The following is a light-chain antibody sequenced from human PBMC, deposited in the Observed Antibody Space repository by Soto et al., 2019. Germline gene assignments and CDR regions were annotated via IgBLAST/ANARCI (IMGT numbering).Light chain of an antibody. CDR3: QQYNNWPPIT. Sequence: EIVMTQSPATPSVSPGERATLSCRASQSVRSNLAWYQQKPGHAPRLLLSGASTRATGIPARFTGSGSGSEFTLTISSLQSEDFAVYYCQQYNNWPPITFGQGTRLEIK. V-gene: IGKV3-15*01. J-gene: IGKJ5*01. CDR1: QSVRSN. CDR2: GAS.